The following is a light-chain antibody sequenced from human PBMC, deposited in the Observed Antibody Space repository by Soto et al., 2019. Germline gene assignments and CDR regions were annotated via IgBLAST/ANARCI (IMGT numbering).Light chain of an antibody. CDR1: QNVGTS. CDR2: GAS. V-gene: IGKV3-15*01. Sequence: IVLTQSPATLSVSPGEGASLSCRASQNVGTSLAWYQQKSGQAPRLLIYGASTRAAGVPARFSGSASGTKYTLTNTSMQSEDFALYYCQQYTNWPPFTFGQGTRLEIK. J-gene: IGKJ2*01. CDR3: QQYTNWPPFT.